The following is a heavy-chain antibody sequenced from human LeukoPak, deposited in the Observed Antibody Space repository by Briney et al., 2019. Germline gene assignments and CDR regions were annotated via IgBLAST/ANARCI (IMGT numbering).Heavy chain of an antibody. CDR1: GYTFTSYD. J-gene: IGHJ6*02. V-gene: IGHV1-8*01. Sequence: VASVKVSCKASGYTFTSYDINWVRQATGQGLEWMGWMNPNSGNTGYAQKFQGRVTITADESTSTAYMELSSLRSEDTAVYYCARDITDCSSTSCLYGMDVWGQGTTVTVSS. D-gene: IGHD2-2*01. CDR3: ARDITDCSSTSCLYGMDV. CDR2: MNPNSGNT.